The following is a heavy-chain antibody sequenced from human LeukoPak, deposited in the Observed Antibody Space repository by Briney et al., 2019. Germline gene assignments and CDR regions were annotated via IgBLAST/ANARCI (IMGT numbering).Heavy chain of an antibody. CDR1: GFTVSSNY. D-gene: IGHD3-22*01. J-gene: IGHJ4*02. CDR2: IYSGGST. CDR3: ARARLLRGYLDY. Sequence: GGSLRLSCAASGFTVSSNYMSWVRQAPGKGLEWVSVIYSGGSTYYADSVKGRFTISRDNSKNTLYLQMNSLRAEDTAVYYCARARLLRGYLDYWGQGTLVTVSS. V-gene: IGHV3-66*01.